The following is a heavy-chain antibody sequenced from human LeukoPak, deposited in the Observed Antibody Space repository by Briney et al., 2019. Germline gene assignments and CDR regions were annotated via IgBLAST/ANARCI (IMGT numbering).Heavy chain of an antibody. Sequence: GGSLRLSCAASGFTFSSYAMNWVRQAPGKGLEWVAVISCDGSNKFYADSVKGRFTSSRDNSKNTLYLQMNSLGAEDTAVYYCAKVRIGGYSYGIDYWGQGTLVTVSS. J-gene: IGHJ4*02. D-gene: IGHD5-18*01. V-gene: IGHV3-30*18. CDR2: ISCDGSNK. CDR3: AKVRIGGYSYGIDY. CDR1: GFTFSSYA.